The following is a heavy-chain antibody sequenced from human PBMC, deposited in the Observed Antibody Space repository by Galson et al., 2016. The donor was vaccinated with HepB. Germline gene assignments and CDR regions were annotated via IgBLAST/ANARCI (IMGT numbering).Heavy chain of an antibody. V-gene: IGHV3-23*01. CDR3: TNGGSRGDAFEF. D-gene: IGHD2-15*01. Sequence: SLRLSCAASGFKFSRFAMSWVRQAPEKGPEWVSGVRDNGGTFYADSVKGRFTISRDNSKNTLYLQMNSLRAEDTAVYYCTNGGSRGDAFEFWGQGTLVTVSS. CDR2: VRDNGGT. CDR1: GFKFSRFA. J-gene: IGHJ3*01.